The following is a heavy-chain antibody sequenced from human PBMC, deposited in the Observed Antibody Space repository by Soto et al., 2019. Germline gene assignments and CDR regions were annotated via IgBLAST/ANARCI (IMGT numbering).Heavy chain of an antibody. D-gene: IGHD1-1*01. CDR2: IKSKTDGGTT. CDR3: TTASGDDGDNYPGASEYSMDV. J-gene: IGHJ6*02. Sequence: EVQLVESGGGLVKPGGSLRLSCAASGFTFSNAWMNWVRQAPGKGLEWVGRIKSKTDGGTTDYAAPVKGRFTISRDDAKNTLYLQINSLKTEDTAVYYCTTASGDDGDNYPGASEYSMDVWGQGTKVTVSS. V-gene: IGHV3-15*07. CDR1: GFTFSNAW.